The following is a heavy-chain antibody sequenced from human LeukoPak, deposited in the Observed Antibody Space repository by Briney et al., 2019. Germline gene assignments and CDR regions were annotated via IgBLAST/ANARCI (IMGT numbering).Heavy chain of an antibody. Sequence: SETLSLTCAVSGGSISSGGYSWSWIRQHPGKGLEWIGYIYYSGSTYYNPSLKSRVTISVDTSKDQFSLKLSSVTAADTAVYYCARALRGTYYYDSSGTPDLGYWGQGTLVTVSS. V-gene: IGHV4-31*11. CDR1: GGSISSGGYS. J-gene: IGHJ4*02. CDR2: IYYSGST. CDR3: ARALRGTYYYDSSGTPDLGY. D-gene: IGHD3-22*01.